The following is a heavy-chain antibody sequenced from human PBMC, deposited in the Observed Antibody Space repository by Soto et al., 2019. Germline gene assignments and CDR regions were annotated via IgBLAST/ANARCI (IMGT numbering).Heavy chain of an antibody. V-gene: IGHV3-30-3*01. CDR1: GFTFSSYA. D-gene: IGHD2-21*02. CDR3: ARDGGPGGDDNYYDYYGMDV. CDR2: ISYDGSNK. Sequence: GESLKISCAASGFTFSSYAMHWVRQAPGKGLEWVAVISYDGSNKYYADSVKGRFTISRDNSKNTLYRQMNSLRAEDTAVYYCARDGGPGGDDNYYDYYGMDVWGQGTTVTVSS. J-gene: IGHJ6*02.